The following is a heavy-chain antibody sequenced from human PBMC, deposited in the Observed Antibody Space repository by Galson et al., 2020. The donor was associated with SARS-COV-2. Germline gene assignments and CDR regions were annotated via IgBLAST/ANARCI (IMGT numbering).Heavy chain of an antibody. Sequence: GESLKISCAASGFTFSSYSMNWVRQAPGKGLEWVSSISSSSSYIYYADSVKGRFTISRDNAKNSLYLQMNSLRAEDTAVYYCARDGWIVVVAATYYMDVWGKGTTVTVSS. J-gene: IGHJ6*03. CDR1: GFTFSSYS. V-gene: IGHV3-21*01. D-gene: IGHD2-15*01. CDR2: ISSSSSYI. CDR3: ARDGWIVVVAATYYMDV.